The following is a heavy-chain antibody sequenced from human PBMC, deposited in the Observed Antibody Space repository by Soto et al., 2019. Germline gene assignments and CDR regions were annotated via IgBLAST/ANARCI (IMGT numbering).Heavy chain of an antibody. D-gene: IGHD1-7*01. Sequence: QVQLQESGPGLVKPSGTLSLTCGVSGASFTSSDWWTWLRQPPGKGLEWIGEIYRSGNTNYNPSLKSRATLSLDQSNNHFSLSLTSVTAADTAGDYCARTVSRTTSSGFNWYFDFWGRGTLVTVSP. V-gene: IGHV4-4*02. CDR3: ARTVSRTTSSGFNWYFDF. J-gene: IGHJ2*01. CDR1: GASFTSSDW. CDR2: IYRSGNT.